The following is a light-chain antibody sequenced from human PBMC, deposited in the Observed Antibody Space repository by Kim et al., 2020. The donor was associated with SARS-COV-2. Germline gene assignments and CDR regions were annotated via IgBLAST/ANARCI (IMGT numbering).Light chain of an antibody. V-gene: IGLV3-21*04. CDR1: NIGSKS. CDR2: YDS. CDR3: QVWDSSSDHGV. J-gene: IGLJ2*01. Sequence: SYELTQPPSVSVAPGKTAWITCGGNNIGSKSVHWYQQKPGQAPVLVIYYDSDRPSGIPERFSGSNSGNTATLTISRVEAGDEADYYCQVWDSSSDHGVFGGGTRLPVL.